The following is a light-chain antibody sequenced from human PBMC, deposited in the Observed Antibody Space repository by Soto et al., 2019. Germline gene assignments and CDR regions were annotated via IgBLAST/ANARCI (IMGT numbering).Light chain of an antibody. J-gene: IGLJ2*01. V-gene: IGLV2-8*01. CDR2: EVS. Sequence: QSALTQPPSASGSPGQSVTISCTGTSSDVGGYNYVSWYQQHTVKAPKLMISEVSKRPSGVPDRFSGSKSGNTASLTVSGIQAEDEADYYCSSFAGNNNLVFGGGTKLAVL. CDR3: SSFAGNNNLV. CDR1: SSDVGGYNY.